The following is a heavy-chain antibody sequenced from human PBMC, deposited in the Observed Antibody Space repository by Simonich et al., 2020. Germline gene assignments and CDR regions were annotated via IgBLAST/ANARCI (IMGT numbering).Heavy chain of an antibody. J-gene: IGHJ3*02. V-gene: IGHV4-34*01. CDR1: GGSFSGYY. Sequence: QVQLQQWGAGLLKPSETLSLTCAVYGGSFSGYYWSWIRQPPGKGLEWIGEINHSGSTNYNPSLKSRVTISVDTSKNQFSLKLSSVTAADTAVYYCARPLGIVWAFYIWGQGTMVTVSS. CDR2: INHSGST. D-gene: IGHD3-16*01. CDR3: ARPLGIVWAFYI.